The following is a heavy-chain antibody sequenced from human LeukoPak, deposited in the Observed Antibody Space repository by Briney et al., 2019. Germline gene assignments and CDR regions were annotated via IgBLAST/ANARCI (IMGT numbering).Heavy chain of an antibody. CDR2: ISGSGGST. CDR3: TKRVKYGGTWDHFAD. J-gene: IGHJ4*02. Sequence: GGSLRLSCAASGFTFSSYAMSWVRQAPGKGLEWVSAISGSGGSTYYADSVKGRFTISRDNSKNTLILQMNSLRVEDTALYYCTKRVKYGGTWDHFADWGQGTLITVS. D-gene: IGHD1-26*01. CDR1: GFTFSSYA. V-gene: IGHV3-23*01.